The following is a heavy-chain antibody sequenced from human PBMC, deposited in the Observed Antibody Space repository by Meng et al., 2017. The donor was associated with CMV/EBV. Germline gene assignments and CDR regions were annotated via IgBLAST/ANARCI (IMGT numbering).Heavy chain of an antibody. CDR2: IKSDGSST. J-gene: IGHJ4*02. CDR1: GSTLSSYW. D-gene: IGHD3-3*01. V-gene: IGHV3-74*01. Sequence: GGSRRPSCVASGSTLSSYWIHWVRQAPGKGLVWVSHIKSDGSSTSYADSVKGRFTISRDNAKNTLYLQMNSLRAEDTAVYYCARGTAYYDFWSNYYTFDYWGQGTLVTVSS. CDR3: ARGTAYYDFWSNYYTFDY.